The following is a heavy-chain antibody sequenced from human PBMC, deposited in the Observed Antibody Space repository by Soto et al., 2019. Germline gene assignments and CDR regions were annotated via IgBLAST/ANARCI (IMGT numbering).Heavy chain of an antibody. CDR2: IYYSGST. CDR3: ARASTAYYDSSGYPTGFDT. D-gene: IGHD3-22*01. J-gene: IGHJ5*02. V-gene: IGHV4-59*01. CDR1: GGSISSYY. Sequence: SETLSLTCTVSGGSISSYYWSWIRQPPGKGLEWIGYIYYSGSTNYNPSLKSRVTISVDTSKNQFSLKLSSVTAADTAVYYCARASTAYYDSSGYPTGFDTWGQGTLVTVSS.